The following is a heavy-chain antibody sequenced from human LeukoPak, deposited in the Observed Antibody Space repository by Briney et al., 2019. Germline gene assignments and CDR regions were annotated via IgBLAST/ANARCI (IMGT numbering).Heavy chain of an antibody. V-gene: IGHV4-38-2*01. CDR2: IYHSGST. CDR1: GYSISSGYY. CDR3: ARQWAPHIVVVPAAAFDI. J-gene: IGHJ3*02. Sequence: PSETLSLTCAVSGYSISSGYYWGWIRQPPGKGLEWIGSIYHSGSTYYNPSLKSRVTISVDTSKNQFSLKLSSVTAADTAVYYCARQWAPHIVVVPAAAFDIWGQGTMVIVSS. D-gene: IGHD2-2*01.